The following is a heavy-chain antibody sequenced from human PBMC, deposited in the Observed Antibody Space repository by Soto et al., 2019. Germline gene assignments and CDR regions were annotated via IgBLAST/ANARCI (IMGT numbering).Heavy chain of an antibody. V-gene: IGHV3-30*18. J-gene: IGHJ4*02. CDR1: GFTFSSYA. CDR2: ISNDGTHK. D-gene: IGHD3-22*01. Sequence: QVHLAESGGGVVQPGRSLRLSCAGSGFTFSSYAMHWVRQAPGKGLAWVAVISNDGTHKYYAASLKGRFIISRDNSKNTLYLQMNSLRAEDTAVYFCAKDLYYYDSSLDDYWGQGPLVTVSS. CDR3: AKDLYYYDSSLDDY.